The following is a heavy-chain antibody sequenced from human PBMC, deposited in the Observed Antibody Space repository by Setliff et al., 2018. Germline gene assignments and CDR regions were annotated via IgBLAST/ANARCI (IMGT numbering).Heavy chain of an antibody. CDR2: ISPHTGNT. CDR1: GYNFPGYY. Sequence: ASVNVSCKASGYNFPGYYLHWVRQAPGQGLEWMGWISPHTGNTQYAQNFQGRVTVTRDTSITTAYMELSSLRSNDTAFYYCARRAFIETITGYCFDLWGQGTQVTVSS. D-gene: IGHD1-20*01. CDR3: ARRAFIETITGYCFDL. J-gene: IGHJ4*02. V-gene: IGHV1-2*02.